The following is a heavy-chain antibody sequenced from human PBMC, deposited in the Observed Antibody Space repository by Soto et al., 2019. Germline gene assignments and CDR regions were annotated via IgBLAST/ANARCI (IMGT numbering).Heavy chain of an antibody. Sequence: ASVKASCKASGYTFPSYYMHCVRKAPGQGLEWMGIINPSGGSTSYAQKFQGRVTMTRDTSTSTVYMELSSLRSEDTAVYYCARGAVASNSLGKYNWFDPWGQGTLVTVSS. CDR1: GYTFPSYY. D-gene: IGHD6-19*01. CDR3: ARGAVASNSLGKYNWFDP. J-gene: IGHJ5*02. V-gene: IGHV1-46*01. CDR2: INPSGGST.